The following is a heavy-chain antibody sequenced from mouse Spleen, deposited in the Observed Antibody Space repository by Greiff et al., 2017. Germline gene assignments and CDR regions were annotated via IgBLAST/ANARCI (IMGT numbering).Heavy chain of an antibody. CDR1: GYTFTSYW. D-gene: IGHD3-3*01. CDR2: IHPNSGST. CDR3: ARPAIHYAMDY. Sequence: QVQLQQPGAELVKPGASVKLSCKASGYTFTSYWMHWVKQRPGQGLEWIGMIHPNSGSTNYNEKFKSKATLTVDKSSSTAYMQLSSLTSEDSAVYYCARPAIHYAMDYWGQGTSVTVSS. J-gene: IGHJ4*01. V-gene: IGHV1-64*01.